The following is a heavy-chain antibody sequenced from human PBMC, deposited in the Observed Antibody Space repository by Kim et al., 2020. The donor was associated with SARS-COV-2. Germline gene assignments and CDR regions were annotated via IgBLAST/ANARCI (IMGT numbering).Heavy chain of an antibody. Sequence: SETLSLTCTVSGGSISSSSYYWGWIRQPPGKGLEWIGSIYYSGSTYYNPSLKSRVTISVDTSKNQFSLKLSSVTAADTAVYYCASPLDYYDSSGYFVYWGQGTLVTVSS. J-gene: IGHJ1*01. CDR3: ASPLDYYDSSGYFVY. CDR2: IYYSGST. D-gene: IGHD3-22*01. CDR1: GGSISSSSYY. V-gene: IGHV4-39*01.